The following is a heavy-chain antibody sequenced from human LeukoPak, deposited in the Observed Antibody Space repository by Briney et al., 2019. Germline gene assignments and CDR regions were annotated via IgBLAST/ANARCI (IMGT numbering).Heavy chain of an antibody. V-gene: IGHV4-4*07. CDR1: GGSISSYY. CDR2: IYTSGST. Sequence: SETLSLTCTVSGGSISSYYWSWIRQPAGKGLEWIGRIYTSGSTNYNPSLKSRVPMSVDTSKNQFSLKLSSVTAADTAVYYCAGYCSSTSCYIRYYGMDVWGQGTTVTVSS. D-gene: IGHD2-2*02. J-gene: IGHJ6*02. CDR3: AGYCSSTSCYIRYYGMDV.